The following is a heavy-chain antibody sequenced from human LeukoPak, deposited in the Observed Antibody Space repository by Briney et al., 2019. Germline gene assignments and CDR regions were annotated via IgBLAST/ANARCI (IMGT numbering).Heavy chain of an antibody. Sequence: GGSLRLSCAASGFSVSSTYMSWVRQAPGKGLEWVAIIYSRSTYYADSVRGRFTISRDSSKNTLSLEVNSLRVEDTAVYHCARDRGRVPTTGSAFDIWGRGTMVTVSS. CDR2: IYSRST. CDR3: ARDRGRVPTTGSAFDI. D-gene: IGHD1-14*01. CDR1: GFSVSSTY. J-gene: IGHJ3*02. V-gene: IGHV3-66*01.